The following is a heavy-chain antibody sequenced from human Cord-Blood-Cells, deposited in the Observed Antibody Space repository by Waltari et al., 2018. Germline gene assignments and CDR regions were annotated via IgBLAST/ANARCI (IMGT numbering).Heavy chain of an antibody. J-gene: IGHJ4*02. CDR3: ARDQGGYYYGSGSGTFDY. D-gene: IGHD3-10*01. Sequence: QVQLVQSGAEVKKPGSSVKVSCKASGGTFSSYAISWVRQAPGQGLEWMGGIIPIFGTANYAQKFQGRVTITADESTSTAYMELNSLRSEDTAVYYCARDQGGYYYGSGSGTFDYWGQGTLVTVSS. CDR1: GGTFSSYA. CDR2: IIPIFGTA. V-gene: IGHV1-69*01.